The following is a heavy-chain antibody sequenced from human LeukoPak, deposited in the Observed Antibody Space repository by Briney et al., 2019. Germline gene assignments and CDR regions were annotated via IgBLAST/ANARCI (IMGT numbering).Heavy chain of an antibody. CDR2: IKQDGSEK. J-gene: IGHJ6*02. CDR1: GFTFSSYW. Sequence: GGSLRLSCAASGFTFSSYWMSWVRQAPGKGLEWVANIKQDGSEKYYVDSVKGRFTISRDNAKNSLYLQMNSLRAEDMAVYYCAREPTAIFGVASSTGGNYGMDVWGQGTTVTVSS. V-gene: IGHV3-7*01. D-gene: IGHD3-3*01. CDR3: AREPTAIFGVASSTGGNYGMDV.